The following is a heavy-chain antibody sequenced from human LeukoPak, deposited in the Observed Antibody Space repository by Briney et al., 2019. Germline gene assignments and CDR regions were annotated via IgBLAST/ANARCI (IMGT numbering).Heavy chain of an antibody. Sequence: ASVKVSCKASGYTFTSYGISWVRQAPGQGLEWMGWISAYNGNTNYAQKLKGRVTMTTDTSTSTAYMELRSLRSDDTAVYYCARDWRWLQLLPPTGYWGQGTLVTVSS. D-gene: IGHD5-24*01. V-gene: IGHV1-18*01. CDR1: GYTFTSYG. CDR3: ARDWRWLQLLPPTGY. CDR2: ISAYNGNT. J-gene: IGHJ4*02.